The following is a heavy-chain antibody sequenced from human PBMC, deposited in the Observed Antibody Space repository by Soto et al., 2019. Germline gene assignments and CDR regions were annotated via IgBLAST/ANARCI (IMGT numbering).Heavy chain of an antibody. Sequence: PGGSLRLSCTASGFTFGDYAMSWFRQAPGKGLEWVGFIRSKAYGGTTEYAASVKGRFTISRDDSKSIAYLQMNSLKTEDTAVYYCTRDWSVQWLAKHYYGMDVWGQGTTVTVSS. J-gene: IGHJ6*02. CDR1: GFTFGDYA. CDR3: TRDWSVQWLAKHYYGMDV. D-gene: IGHD6-19*01. V-gene: IGHV3-49*03. CDR2: IRSKAYGGTT.